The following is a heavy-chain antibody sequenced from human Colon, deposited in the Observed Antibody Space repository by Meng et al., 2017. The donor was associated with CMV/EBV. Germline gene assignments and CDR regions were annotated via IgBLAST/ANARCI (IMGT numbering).Heavy chain of an antibody. J-gene: IGHJ6*02. CDR3: VKEQVPVGGNYYYGMDV. V-gene: IGHV3-30*02. Sequence: GGSLRLSCAASGFTFVTYGMHWVRQAPGKGLEWVAFIEHGGSDEYYAGSVKGRFTISRDNSKNTLYLQMNSLRGEDTAMYYCVKEQVPVGGNYYYGMDVWGQGTTGTVSS. CDR2: IEHGGSDE. CDR1: GFTFVTYG.